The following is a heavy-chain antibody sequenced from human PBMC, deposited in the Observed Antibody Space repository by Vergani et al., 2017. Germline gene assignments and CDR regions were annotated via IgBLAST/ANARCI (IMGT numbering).Heavy chain of an antibody. CDR3: AKDPGGLYYYYGMDV. V-gene: IGHV3-23*01. D-gene: IGHD3-16*01. CDR2: ISGSGGST. J-gene: IGHJ6*02. Sequence: EVQLLESGGGLVQPGGSLRLSCAASGLTFSSYAMSWVRQAPGKGLEWVSAISGSGGSTYYADSVKGRFTISRDNSKNTLYLQMNSLRAEDTAVYYCAKDPGGLYYYYGMDVWGQGTTVTVSS. CDR1: GLTFSSYA.